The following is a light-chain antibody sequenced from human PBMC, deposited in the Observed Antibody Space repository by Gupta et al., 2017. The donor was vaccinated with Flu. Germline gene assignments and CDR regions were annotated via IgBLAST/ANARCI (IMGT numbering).Light chain of an antibody. V-gene: IGKV1-39*01. J-gene: IGKJ1*01. CDR3: QQCYSTPRT. CDR1: QSISIY. Sequence: DIQMTQSPSSLSASVGDRVTITCRASQSISIYLNWYQQKAGKAPKLLIYAASSLQSGVPSRFSGSGSGTDFTLTISSLQPEDFATYYCQQCYSTPRTFGQGTKVEIK. CDR2: AAS.